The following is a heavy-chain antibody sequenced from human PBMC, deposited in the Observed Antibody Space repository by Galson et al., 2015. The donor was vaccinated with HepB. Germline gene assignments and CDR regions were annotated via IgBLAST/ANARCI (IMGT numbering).Heavy chain of an antibody. CDR1: GFRFSTLA. D-gene: IGHD2-2*01. V-gene: IGHV3-23*01. Sequence: SLRLSCAASGFRFSTLAMSWVRQAPGKGPEWVSTISYRGDNTYYADSVKGRFTISRDNSKNKLYLRMNSLRAEDTAVYYCAKRGDIVVVATTIYFDYCGQGTLVTVSS. J-gene: IGHJ4*02. CDR3: AKRGDIVVVATTIYFDY. CDR2: ISYRGDNT.